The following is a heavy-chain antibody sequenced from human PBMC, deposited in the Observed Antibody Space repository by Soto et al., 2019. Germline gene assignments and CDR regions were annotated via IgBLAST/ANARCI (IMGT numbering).Heavy chain of an antibody. J-gene: IGHJ5*02. Sequence: QGQLVQSGAEVKEPGASVKVSCKASGYTFTDYDISWVRQAPGQGLEWMGWISVDNGNTKYVESLQGRVTMTTDTSTSTAYMEVRSLRSDDTAVCYCARTSVSNYNWFDPWGQGTLVAVSS. CDR2: ISVDNGNT. V-gene: IGHV1-18*01. D-gene: IGHD4-4*01. CDR3: ARTSVSNYNWFDP. CDR1: GYTFTDYD.